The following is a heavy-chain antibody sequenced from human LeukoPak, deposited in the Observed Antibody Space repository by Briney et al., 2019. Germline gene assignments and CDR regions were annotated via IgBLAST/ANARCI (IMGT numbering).Heavy chain of an antibody. V-gene: IGHV3-23*01. CDR2: IGGSGGGT. D-gene: IGHD3-10*01. J-gene: IGHJ4*02. Sequence: PGGSLRLSCAVSGITLSNYGMSWVRRAPGKGLEWVAGIGGSGGGTNYADSVKGRFTISRGNSKNTLYLQMNSLRAEDTAVYFCAKRGVVIRVFLVGFHKEAYYFDSWGQGALVTVSS. CDR3: AKRGVVIRVFLVGFHKEAYYFDS. CDR1: GITLSNYG.